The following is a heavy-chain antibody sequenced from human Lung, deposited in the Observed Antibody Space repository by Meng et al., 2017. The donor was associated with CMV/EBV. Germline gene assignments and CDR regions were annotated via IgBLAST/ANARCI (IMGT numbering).Heavy chain of an antibody. J-gene: IGHJ1*01. V-gene: IGHV4-4*02. D-gene: IGHD3-10*01. CDR1: GDAITNHNW. CDR3: LRRSGGSV. CDR2: ITHRSSI. Sequence: QLQLRKSGPALVKPTWTLSHTCDGSGDAITNHNWGAWVRQPPGKGLGWIWEITHRSSIAYNPSLKSGVSMSIDKSKNQFSLKRTSVTAADTAVYHCLRRSGGSVWGQGTLVTVSS.